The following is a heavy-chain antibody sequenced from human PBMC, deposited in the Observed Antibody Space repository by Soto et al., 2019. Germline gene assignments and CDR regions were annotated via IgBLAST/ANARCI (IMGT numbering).Heavy chain of an antibody. J-gene: IGHJ5*02. CDR3: ARDHRGGYYDSSGYPRENWFDP. V-gene: IGHV1-69*13. Sequence: SVKVSCKASGGTSSSYAISWVRQAPGQGLEWMGGIIPIFGTANYAQKFQGRVTITADESTSTAYMELSSLRSEDTAVYYCARDHRGGYYDSSGYPRENWFDPWGQGDLVTVSS. CDR1: GGTSSSYA. D-gene: IGHD3-22*01. CDR2: IIPIFGTA.